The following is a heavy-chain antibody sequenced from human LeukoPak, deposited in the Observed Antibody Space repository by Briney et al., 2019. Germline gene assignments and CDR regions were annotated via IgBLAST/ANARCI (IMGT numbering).Heavy chain of an antibody. J-gene: IGHJ4*02. CDR2: ISGSGGST. CDR1: GFTFSSYA. Sequence: PGGSLRLSCAASGFTFSSYAMSWVREAPGKGLEWVSAISGSGGSTYYADSVKGRFTISGDNSKNTLYLQMNSLRAEDTAVYYCAKESIMVIDYFDYWGQGTLVTVSS. V-gene: IGHV3-23*01. CDR3: AKESIMVIDYFDY. D-gene: IGHD3-22*01.